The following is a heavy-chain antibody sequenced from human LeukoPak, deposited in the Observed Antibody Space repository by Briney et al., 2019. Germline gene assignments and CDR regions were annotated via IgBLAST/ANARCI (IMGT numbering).Heavy chain of an antibody. CDR3: ATTSAQTFDI. V-gene: IGHV3-7*01. D-gene: IGHD1-1*01. CDR2: INPDGSDK. Sequence: GGSLRLSCVGSGFTFSSYWVKWVRQSPGKGLEWVSNINPDGSDKYYVDSARGRFTGSRDNAKNSAFLQMNSLRAEDTSIYYCATTSAQTFDIWGQGTLVSVSS. CDR1: GFTFSSYW. J-gene: IGHJ3*02.